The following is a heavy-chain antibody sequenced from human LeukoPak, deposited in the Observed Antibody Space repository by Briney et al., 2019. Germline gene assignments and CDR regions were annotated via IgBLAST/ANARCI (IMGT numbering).Heavy chain of an antibody. Sequence: ASVTVSCKASGCTFTGHYMHWVRQAPGQGLEWMGWINPNTGDTKYAQKFQGRVTMTRDTSISTAYMDLSTLRSDDTALYYCARASEYSSGYYDWFDLWGQGTLVPVSS. J-gene: IGHJ5*02. CDR1: GCTFTGHY. CDR2: INPNTGDT. CDR3: ARASEYSSGYYDWFDL. V-gene: IGHV1-2*02. D-gene: IGHD3-22*01.